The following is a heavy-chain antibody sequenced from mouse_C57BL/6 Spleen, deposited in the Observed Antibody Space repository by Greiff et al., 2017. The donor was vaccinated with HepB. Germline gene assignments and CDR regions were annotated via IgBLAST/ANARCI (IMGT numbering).Heavy chain of an antibody. D-gene: IGHD1-1*01. V-gene: IGHV1-42*01. Sequence: EVQLQQSGPELVKPGASVKISCKASGYSFTGYYMNWVKQSPEKSLEWIGEINPSTGGTTYNQKFKAKATLTVDKSSSTAYMQLKSLTSEDSAVYYCARLGDYYGSSYFDSWVQGTTLTVSS. CDR1: GYSFTGYY. J-gene: IGHJ2*01. CDR3: ARLGDYYGSSYFDS. CDR2: INPSTGGT.